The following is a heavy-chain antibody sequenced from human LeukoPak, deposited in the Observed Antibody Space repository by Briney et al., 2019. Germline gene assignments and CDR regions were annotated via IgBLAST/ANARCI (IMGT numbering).Heavy chain of an antibody. CDR2: IQYDGSNK. J-gene: IGHJ4*02. V-gene: IGHV3-30*02. Sequence: GGSLRLSCAASRFTFYTHGMHWVRQTPGKGLEWVAFIQYDGSNKYYADSVKGRFTISRDNSKNTLFLQMNSLRAEDTAVYYCAKDRISYWYDTSGYFLFPDYWGQGTLVTVSS. CDR3: AKDRISYWYDTSGYFLFPDY. CDR1: RFTFYTHG. D-gene: IGHD3-22*01.